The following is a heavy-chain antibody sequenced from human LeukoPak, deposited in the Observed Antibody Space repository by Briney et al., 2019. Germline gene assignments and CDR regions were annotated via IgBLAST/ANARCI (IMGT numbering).Heavy chain of an antibody. CDR3: ARDPIVVVTAGGYFDY. D-gene: IGHD2-21*02. CDR2: ISSSSSYT. V-gene: IGHV3-21*01. J-gene: IGHJ4*02. Sequence: GGSLRLSCAASGFTFSSYSMNWVRQAPGKGLEWVSSISSSSSYTYYADSAKGRFTISRDNAKNSLYLQMNSLRAEDTAVYYCARDPIVVVTAGGYFDYWGQGTLVTVSS. CDR1: GFTFSSYS.